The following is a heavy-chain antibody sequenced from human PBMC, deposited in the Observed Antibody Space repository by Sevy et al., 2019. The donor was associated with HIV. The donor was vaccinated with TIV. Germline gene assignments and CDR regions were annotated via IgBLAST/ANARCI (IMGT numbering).Heavy chain of an antibody. V-gene: IGHV3-11*01. CDR3: ARAGDWEPFFDY. Sequence: GGSLRLSCAVSGFTFSDYYMSWIRQAPGKGLEWLSYISSSGSTIYYVDSVKGRFTMSRDNAKNALYLQMSSLRAEDTAFYYCARAGDWEPFFDYWCQGTLVTVSS. D-gene: IGHD1-26*01. CDR1: GFTFSDYY. J-gene: IGHJ4*02. CDR2: ISSSGSTI.